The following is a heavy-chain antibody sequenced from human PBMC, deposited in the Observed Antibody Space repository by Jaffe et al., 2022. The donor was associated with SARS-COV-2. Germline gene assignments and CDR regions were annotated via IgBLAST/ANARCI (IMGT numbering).Heavy chain of an antibody. CDR3: ARDQYKRARLGGMDV. V-gene: IGHV3-48*02. CDR1: GFTFSTYD. D-gene: IGHD1-1*01. Sequence: EVQLVESGGGLVQPGGSLRLSCTASGFTFSTYDMNWVRQAPGKGLEWVAYLSDTSGSRYYIDSAKGRFTISRDNAKNTVYLQMNSLRDEDTAVYYCARDQYKRARLGGMDVWGQGTTVAVFS. CDR2: LSDTSGSR. J-gene: IGHJ6*02.